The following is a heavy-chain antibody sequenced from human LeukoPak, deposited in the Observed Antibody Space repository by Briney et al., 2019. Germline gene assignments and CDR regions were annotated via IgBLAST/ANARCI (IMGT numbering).Heavy chain of an antibody. Sequence: PSETLSLTCTVSGGSISSGGYYWSWIRQHPGKGLEWIGYIYYSGSTYYNPSLKSRVTISVDTSKNQFSLKLSPVTAADTAVYYCASGGDDFWSGYYTGAHFDYWGQGTLVTVSS. V-gene: IGHV4-31*03. J-gene: IGHJ4*02. CDR2: IYYSGST. CDR3: ASGGDDFWSGYYTGAHFDY. CDR1: GGSISSGGYY. D-gene: IGHD3-3*01.